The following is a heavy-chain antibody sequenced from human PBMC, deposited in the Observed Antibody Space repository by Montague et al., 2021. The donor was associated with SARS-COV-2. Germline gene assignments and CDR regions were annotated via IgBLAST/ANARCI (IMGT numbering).Heavy chain of an antibody. Sequence: PALVKPTQTLTLTCTFSGFSLSTDGVGVGWIRQPPGKALEWLALIYWDDDKRYRPGLQSRLTITKGTSENQAVLTMTNMDPVDTATYYCAHRYYSGSGSSVSAVFDYGGQGTLVTVSS. J-gene: IGHJ4*02. CDR1: GFSLSTDGVG. CDR2: IYWDDDK. D-gene: IGHD3-10*01. V-gene: IGHV2-5*02. CDR3: AHRYYSGSGSSVSAVFDY.